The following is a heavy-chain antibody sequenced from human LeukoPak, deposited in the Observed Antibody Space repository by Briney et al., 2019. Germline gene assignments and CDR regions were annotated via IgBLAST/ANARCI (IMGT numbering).Heavy chain of an antibody. J-gene: IGHJ4*02. V-gene: IGHV4-59*01. Sequence: SETLSLTCTVSGGSISSYYWSWIRQPPGKGLEWIGYIYYSGSTNYNPSLKSRVTISVDTSKNQFSLKLSSVTAADTAVYYCARDGGVGATTFDYWGQGTLVTVSS. CDR2: IYYSGST. D-gene: IGHD1-26*01. CDR1: GGSISSYY. CDR3: ARDGGVGATTFDY.